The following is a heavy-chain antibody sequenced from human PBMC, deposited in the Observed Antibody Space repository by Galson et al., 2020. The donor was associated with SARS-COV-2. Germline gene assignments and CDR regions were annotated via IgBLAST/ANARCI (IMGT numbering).Heavy chain of an antibody. CDR3: ARAAGYYDSSGYWGFYYFDY. CDR2: ISSSSSYI. CDR1: GFTFSSYS. J-gene: IGHJ4*02. D-gene: IGHD3-22*01. V-gene: IGHV3-21*01. Sequence: SCAASGFTFSSYSMNWVRQAPGKGLEWVSSISSSSSYIYYADSVKGRFTISRDNAKNSLYLQMNSLRAEDTAVYYCARAAGYYDSSGYWGFYYFDYWGQGTLVTVSS.